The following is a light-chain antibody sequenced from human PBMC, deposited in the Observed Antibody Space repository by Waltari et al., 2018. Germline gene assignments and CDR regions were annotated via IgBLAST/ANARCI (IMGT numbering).Light chain of an antibody. Sequence: DIQMTQSPSSLSASVGDRVTITCRASQGISNYLAWYQQKPGTVPKLLIYAASTLQSGFPSRFSGSVSGTDFTLTISSLQPEDVATYYCQKYDRDPRTFGQGTKVEIK. CDR1: QGISNY. CDR3: QKYDRDPRT. J-gene: IGKJ1*01. V-gene: IGKV1-27*01. CDR2: AAS.